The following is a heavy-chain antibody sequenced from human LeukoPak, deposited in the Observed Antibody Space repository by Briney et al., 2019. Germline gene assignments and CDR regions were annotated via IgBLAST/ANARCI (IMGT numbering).Heavy chain of an antibody. CDR3: ASNLPRGYGDYGGFDP. Sequence: GASVKVSCKASGGTFSSYAISWVRQAPGQGLEWMGGIIPTFGTANYAQKFQGRVTITADESTSTAYMELSSLRSEDTAVYYCASNLPRGYGDYGGFDPWGQGTLVTVSS. CDR2: IIPTFGTA. J-gene: IGHJ5*02. V-gene: IGHV1-69*13. D-gene: IGHD4-17*01. CDR1: GGTFSSYA.